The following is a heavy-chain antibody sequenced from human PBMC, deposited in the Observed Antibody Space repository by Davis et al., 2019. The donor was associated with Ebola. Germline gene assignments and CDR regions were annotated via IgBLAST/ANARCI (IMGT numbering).Heavy chain of an antibody. Sequence: PGGSLRLSCAASGFTFSSYAMHWVRQAPGKGLEWVAVISYDGSNKYYADSVKGRFTISRDNSKNTLYLQMNSLRAEDTAVYYCASLMVVAATNWFDPWGQGTLVTVSS. CDR3: ASLMVVAATNWFDP. V-gene: IGHV3-30-3*01. D-gene: IGHD2-15*01. CDR1: GFTFSSYA. J-gene: IGHJ5*02. CDR2: ISYDGSNK.